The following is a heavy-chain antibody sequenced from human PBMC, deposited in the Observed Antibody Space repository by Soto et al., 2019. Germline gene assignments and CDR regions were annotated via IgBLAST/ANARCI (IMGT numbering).Heavy chain of an antibody. CDR3: ARVMCGDCSSYYYYSMDV. J-gene: IGHJ6*02. V-gene: IGHV3-21*01. Sequence: AQLVESGGGLVKPGGSLRLSCAASGFTFGTYTMNWVRQVPGKGLEWVSSIGTTSSYIYYADSVRGRFTISRDNAGGSVYLQMSSLRAEDTAVYYCARVMCGDCSSYYYYSMDVWGQGTTVTVSS. CDR2: IGTTSSYI. D-gene: IGHD2-21*02. CDR1: GFTFGTYT.